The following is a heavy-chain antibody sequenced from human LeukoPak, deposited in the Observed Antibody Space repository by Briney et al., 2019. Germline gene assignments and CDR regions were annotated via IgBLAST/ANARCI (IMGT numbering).Heavy chain of an antibody. CDR2: ITPKSGDT. CDR3: ARVRLADERAWAY. J-gene: IGHJ4*02. Sequence: AAVTVSCKASGYTFSDFYIHWVRQAPGQDLEYVGWITPKSGDTYSPQRFQGRVTMTRDASISTAYMELSSLRSDDTAVYFCARVRLADERAWAYWGQGTLVTVSS. D-gene: IGHD3-3*02. V-gene: IGHV1-2*02. CDR1: GYTFSDFY.